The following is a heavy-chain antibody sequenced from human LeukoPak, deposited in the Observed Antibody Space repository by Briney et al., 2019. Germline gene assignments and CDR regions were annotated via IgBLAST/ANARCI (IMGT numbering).Heavy chain of an antibody. D-gene: IGHD3-10*01. V-gene: IGHV4-34*01. CDR1: GGSISSYY. Sequence: SETLSLTCTVSGGSISSYYWSWIRQPPGKGLEWIGEINHSGSTNYNPSLKTRVTISVDTSKNQFSLKLKSVTAADTAMYYCARAGFGLAPHRGTPFDYWGQGTLVTVSS. CDR2: INHSGST. J-gene: IGHJ4*02. CDR3: ARAGFGLAPHRGTPFDY.